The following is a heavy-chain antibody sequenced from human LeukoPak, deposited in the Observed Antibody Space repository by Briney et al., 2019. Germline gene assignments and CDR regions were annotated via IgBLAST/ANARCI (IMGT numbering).Heavy chain of an antibody. D-gene: IGHD2-2*01. V-gene: IGHV4-34*01. J-gene: IGHJ5*02. CDR2: INHSGST. Sequence: PSETLSLTCAVYGGSFSGYYWSWIRQPPGKGLEWIGEINHSGSTNYNPSLKSRVTISVDTSKNQFSLKLSSVTAADRAVYYCARQSTYCSSSSCPYNWFDPWGQGALVTVSS. CDR1: GGSFSGYY. CDR3: ARQSTYCSSSSCPYNWFDP.